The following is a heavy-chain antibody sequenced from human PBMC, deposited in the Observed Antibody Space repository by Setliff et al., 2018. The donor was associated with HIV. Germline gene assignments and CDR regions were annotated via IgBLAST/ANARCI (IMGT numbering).Heavy chain of an antibody. CDR3: TRDLWGDDYYYNNMDV. Sequence: PSETLSLTCSVSGASITSHNWSWIRQAAGKGLEWIGRNYTRGNTNYNPSLRSRVTMSVDTSKNQFSLKVTSVTAADTAVYYCTRDLWGDDYYYNNMDVWGKGTTVTVSS. D-gene: IGHD2-21*02. CDR1: GASITSHN. J-gene: IGHJ6*03. V-gene: IGHV4-4*07. CDR2: NYTRGNT.